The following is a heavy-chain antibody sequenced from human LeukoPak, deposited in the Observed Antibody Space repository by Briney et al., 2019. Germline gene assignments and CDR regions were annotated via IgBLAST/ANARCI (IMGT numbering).Heavy chain of an antibody. J-gene: IGHJ4*02. CDR2: ISSSGSTI. CDR3: ARGTPIGTPMLDYFDY. V-gene: IGHV3-11*04. CDR1: GFTFSDYY. D-gene: IGHD5-18*01. Sequence: GGSLRLSCAASGFTFSDYYMSWIRQAPGKGLEWVSYISSSGSTIYYADSVKGRFTITRDNAKNSLYLQMNSLRAEDMAVYYCARGTPIGTPMLDYFDYWGQGTLVTVSS.